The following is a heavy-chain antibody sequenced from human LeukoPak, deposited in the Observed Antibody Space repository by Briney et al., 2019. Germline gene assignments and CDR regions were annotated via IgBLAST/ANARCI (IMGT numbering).Heavy chain of an antibody. CDR1: GFTFGSYA. CDR2: ISYDGSNK. V-gene: IGHV3-30-3*01. Sequence: PGGSLRLSCAASGFTFGSYAMHWVRQAPGKGLEWVAVISYDGSNKYYADSVKGRFTISRDNSKNTLYLQMNSLRAEDTAVYYCARVGARYDILTGYYNYWGQGTLVTVSS. CDR3: ARVGARYDILTGYYNY. D-gene: IGHD3-9*01. J-gene: IGHJ4*02.